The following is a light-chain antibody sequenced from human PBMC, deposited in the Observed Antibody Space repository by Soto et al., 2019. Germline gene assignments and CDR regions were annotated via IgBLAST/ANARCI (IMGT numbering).Light chain of an antibody. CDR3: SSYTGSSTVV. J-gene: IGLJ1*01. V-gene: IGLV2-14*01. CDR1: SSDVGGYNY. Sequence: QSVLTQPPSVSGSPGQSVTISCTGTSSDVGGYNYVSWYQQHPGKAPKLIVSEVTNRPSGVSNRFSGSKSGNTASLTVSGLQAEDEADYYCSSYTGSSTVVFGAGTKLTVL. CDR2: EVT.